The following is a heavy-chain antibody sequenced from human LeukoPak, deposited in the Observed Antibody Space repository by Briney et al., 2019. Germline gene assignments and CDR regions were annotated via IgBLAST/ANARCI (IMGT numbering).Heavy chain of an antibody. Sequence: PGGSLRLSCAATGFTFSSYAMSWVRQAPGKGLEWVSGLTGSGGNTYHADSVKGRFTISRDNSKNTLSLQMNSLRAEDAAVYYCVKFRGIQHYNYHMDVWGKGTTVTVSS. CDR2: LTGSGGNT. D-gene: IGHD3-10*01. CDR3: VKFRGIQHYNYHMDV. J-gene: IGHJ6*03. CDR1: GFTFSSYA. V-gene: IGHV3-23*01.